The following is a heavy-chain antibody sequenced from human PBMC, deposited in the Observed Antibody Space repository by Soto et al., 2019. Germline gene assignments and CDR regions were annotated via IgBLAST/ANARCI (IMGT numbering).Heavy chain of an antibody. V-gene: IGHV1-3*01. CDR2: INAGNGNT. J-gene: IGHJ5*02. CDR3: ARDASVRYDFWSGLGGFDP. CDR1: GYTFTSYA. Sequence: GASVKVSCKASGYTFTSYAMHWVRQATGQRLEWMGWINAGNGNTKYSQKFQGRVTITRDTSASTAYMELSSLRSEDTAVYYCARDASVRYDFWSGLGGFDPWGQGTLVTVSS. D-gene: IGHD3-3*01.